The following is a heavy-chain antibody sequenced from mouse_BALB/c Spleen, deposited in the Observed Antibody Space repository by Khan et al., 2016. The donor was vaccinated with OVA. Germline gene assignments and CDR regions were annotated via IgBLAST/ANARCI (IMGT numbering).Heavy chain of an antibody. Sequence: QIQLVQSGPELKKPGETVKISCKASGYTFTIYGMNWVRQAPGKGLKWMGWINTYTGEPTYADDFRGRFAFSLETSASTAFLQINNLKNEDTATFCCARVRYNGTMDYWGQGTSVTVSS. CDR1: GYTFTIYG. D-gene: IGHD1-1*01. CDR2: INTYTGEP. J-gene: IGHJ4*01. V-gene: IGHV9-3-1*01. CDR3: ARVRYNGTMDY.